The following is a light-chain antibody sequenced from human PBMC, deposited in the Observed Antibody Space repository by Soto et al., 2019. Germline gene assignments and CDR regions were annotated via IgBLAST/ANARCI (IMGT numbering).Light chain of an antibody. CDR1: QCVSSSY. CDR3: QQYGSSPRIT. Sequence: EIVLTQSPGTLSFFSGERSTLACRASQCVSSSYLAWYQQKPGQAPRLLIYGASSRATGIPDRFSGSGSGTDFTLTISRLEPADFAVYYCQQYGSSPRITFGQGTRLEIK. V-gene: IGKV3-20*01. CDR2: GAS. J-gene: IGKJ5*01.